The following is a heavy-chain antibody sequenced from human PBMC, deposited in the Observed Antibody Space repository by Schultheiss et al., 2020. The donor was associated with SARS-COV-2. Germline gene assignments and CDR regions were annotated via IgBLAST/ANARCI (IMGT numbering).Heavy chain of an antibody. CDR2: IYYSGST. V-gene: IGHV4-39*01. Sequence: SETLSLTCTVSGGSISSSSYYWGWIRQPPGKGLEWIGSIYYSGSTYYNPSLKSRVTISVDTSKNQFSLKLSSVTAADTAVYYCARQASYCSSTSCYNLDYFYYWGQGTLVTVSS. J-gene: IGHJ4*02. CDR3: ARQASYCSSTSCYNLDYFYY. CDR1: GGSISSSSYY. D-gene: IGHD2-2*02.